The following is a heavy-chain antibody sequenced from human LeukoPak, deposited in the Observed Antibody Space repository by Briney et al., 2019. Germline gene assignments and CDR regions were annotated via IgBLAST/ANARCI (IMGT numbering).Heavy chain of an antibody. Sequence: GGSLRLSCAASGFTFSSSAMSWVRQAPGKGLEWVSTISGSDSSTHYADSVKGRFTISRDNSKNTLYLQMNSLRADDTAVYYCAKSGYNRFDYWGQGTLVTVSS. CDR3: AKSGYNRFDY. CDR1: GFTFSSSA. CDR2: ISGSDSST. J-gene: IGHJ4*02. V-gene: IGHV3-23*01. D-gene: IGHD5-24*01.